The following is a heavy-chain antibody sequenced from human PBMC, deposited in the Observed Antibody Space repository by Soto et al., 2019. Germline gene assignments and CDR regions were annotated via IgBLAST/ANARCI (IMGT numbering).Heavy chain of an antibody. J-gene: IGHJ6*02. Sequence: VASVKVSCKASGGTFSSYAISWVRQAPGQGLEWMGGIIPIFGTANYAQKFQGRVTITADESTSTAYMELSSLRSEDTAVYYCARAITGTTYYYYGMDFWGQGTTVTVSS. CDR3: ARAITGTTYYYYGMDF. D-gene: IGHD1-7*01. CDR1: GGTFSSYA. CDR2: IIPIFGTA. V-gene: IGHV1-69*13.